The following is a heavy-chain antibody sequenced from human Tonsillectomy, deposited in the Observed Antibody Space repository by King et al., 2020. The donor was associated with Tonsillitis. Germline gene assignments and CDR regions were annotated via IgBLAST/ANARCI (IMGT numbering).Heavy chain of an antibody. J-gene: IGHJ6*02. Sequence: DVQLVQSGGGLVQPGGSLRLSCVVSGFTVSSNYMSWVRQAPGKGLERVSVIYSGGSTYFADSVKGRFTISRDNSKNTLYLQMNSLRAEDTAVYYCARGAPYSIYAMDVWGQGTTVTVSS. D-gene: IGHD2-15*01. V-gene: IGHV3-66*01. CDR1: GFTVSSNY. CDR3: ARGAPYSIYAMDV. CDR2: IYSGGST.